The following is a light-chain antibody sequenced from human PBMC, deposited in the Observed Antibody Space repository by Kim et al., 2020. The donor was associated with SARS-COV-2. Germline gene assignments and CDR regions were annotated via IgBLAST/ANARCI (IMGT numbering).Light chain of an antibody. J-gene: IGKJ1*01. CDR1: PSVSSSY. Sequence: PGERVTLSCRASPSVSSSYLTWYQQNPGQASRRLIYDSTTRATGIPARFSGSRSGTDFTLTIGSLQTDDFAGYYCQQAHNLLWTFGQGTKV. CDR3: QQAHNLLWT. V-gene: IGKV3D-7*01. CDR2: DST.